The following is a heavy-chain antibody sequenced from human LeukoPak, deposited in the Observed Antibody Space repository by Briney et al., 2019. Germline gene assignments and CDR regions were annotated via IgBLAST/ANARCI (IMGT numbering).Heavy chain of an antibody. CDR3: AKDPGYDFWSGYKDNWFDP. CDR1: GFTFSGYS. J-gene: IGHJ5*02. Sequence: GGSLRLSCAASGFTFSGYSMNWVRQAPGKGLEWVSSISSSSSYIYYADSVKGRFTISRDNAKNSLYLQMNSLRAEDTAVYYCAKDPGYDFWSGYKDNWFDPWGQGTLVTVSS. CDR2: ISSSSSYI. D-gene: IGHD3-3*01. V-gene: IGHV3-21*01.